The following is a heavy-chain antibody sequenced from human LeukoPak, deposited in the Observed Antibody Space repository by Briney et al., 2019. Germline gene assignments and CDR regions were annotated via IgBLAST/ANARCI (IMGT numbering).Heavy chain of an antibody. CDR1: GGSISSSNW. V-gene: IGHV4-4*02. Sequence: PSETLSLTCAVSGGSISSSNWWSWVRQPPGKGLEWIGEIYHSGSTNYNPSLKSRVTISVDKSKNQFSLKLSSVTAADTAVYYCASSIGYCDYGDCRYFDLWGRGTLVTVSS. CDR2: IYHSGST. CDR3: ASSIGYCDYGDCRYFDL. J-gene: IGHJ2*01. D-gene: IGHD4-17*01.